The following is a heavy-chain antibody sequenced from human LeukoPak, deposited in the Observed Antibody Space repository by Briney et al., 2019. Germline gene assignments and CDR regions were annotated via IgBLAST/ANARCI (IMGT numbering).Heavy chain of an antibody. V-gene: IGHV3-48*03. D-gene: IGHD1-20*01. CDR1: GFTFSSYE. CDR3: ARDGYNWNDGHLGAFDL. CDR2: ISSSGSTI. Sequence: PGGSLRLSCAASGFTFSSYEMNWVRQAPGKGLEWVSYISSSGSTIYYADSVKGRFTISRDNAKNSLYLQMNSLRAEDTAVYYCARDGYNWNDGHLGAFDLWGPGTTVPLSS. J-gene: IGHJ3*01.